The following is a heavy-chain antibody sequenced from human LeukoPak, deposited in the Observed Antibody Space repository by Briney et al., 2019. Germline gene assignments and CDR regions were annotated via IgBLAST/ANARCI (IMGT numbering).Heavy chain of an antibody. CDR3: AKGQSLYCSSTSYYGGGLVY. J-gene: IGHJ4*02. CDR1: GFTVSSNY. V-gene: IGHV3-53*01. CDR2: IYSGDTT. D-gene: IGHD2-2*01. Sequence: GGSLRLSCAASGFTVSSNYMCWVRQAPGNGLEWVSVIYSGDTTYYADSVKGRFTISRDNSKNTLYLQMNSLRAEDTAVYYCAKGQSLYCSSTSYYGGGLVYWGQRTLVTVSS.